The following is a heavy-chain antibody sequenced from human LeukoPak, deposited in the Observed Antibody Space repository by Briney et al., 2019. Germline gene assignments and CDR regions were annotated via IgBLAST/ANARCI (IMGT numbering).Heavy chain of an antibody. CDR2: IIPIFGTA. Sequence: SVKVSCKASGGTFSSYAISWVRQAPGQGLEWMGGIIPIFGTANYAQKFQGRVTITADESTSTAYMELSSLRSEDTAVYYCARGPPNSSGYSHFDYWGQGTLVTVSS. J-gene: IGHJ4*02. CDR3: ARGPPNSSGYSHFDY. D-gene: IGHD3-22*01. CDR1: GGTFSSYA. V-gene: IGHV1-69*13.